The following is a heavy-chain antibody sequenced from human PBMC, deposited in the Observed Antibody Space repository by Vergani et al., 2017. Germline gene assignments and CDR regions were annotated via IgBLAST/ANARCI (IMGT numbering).Heavy chain of an antibody. CDR3: ARDLGIAAAGMGAFDI. Sequence: QVQLQESGPGLVKPSETLSLTCTVSGGSISSGGYYWSWIRQHPGKGLEWIGYIYYSGSTYYNPSLKSRVTISVDTSKNQFSLKLSSVTAADTAVYYCARDLGIAAAGMGAFDIWGQGTMVTVSS. CDR2: IYYSGST. D-gene: IGHD6-13*01. CDR1: GGSISSGGYY. J-gene: IGHJ3*02. V-gene: IGHV4-31*03.